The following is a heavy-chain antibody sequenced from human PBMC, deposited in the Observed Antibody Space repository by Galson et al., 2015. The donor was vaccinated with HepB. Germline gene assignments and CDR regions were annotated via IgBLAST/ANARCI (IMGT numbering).Heavy chain of an antibody. V-gene: IGHV3-49*03. CDR1: GFTFGDYA. Sequence: SLRLSCAASGFTFGDYALTWFRQAPGKGLEWVSLIRSKPYGGTTEYAASVKGRFTISRDDSKSIAFLQMNSLRTEDTAVYYCTRVSRNMYFDSGGIFDIWGQGTLVTVSS. CDR3: TRVSRNMYFDSGGIFDI. J-gene: IGHJ4*02. D-gene: IGHD2-15*01. CDR2: IRSKPYGGTT.